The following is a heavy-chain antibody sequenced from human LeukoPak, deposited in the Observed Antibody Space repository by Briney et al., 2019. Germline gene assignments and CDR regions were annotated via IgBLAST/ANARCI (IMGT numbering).Heavy chain of an antibody. Sequence: GGSLRLSCAASGFTLSIYWMSWVRQAPGKGLEWVANIKQDGSEKYYVDSVKGRFTISRDNSKNTLYLQMNSLRAEDTAVYYCARVKRRITMISYAFDIWGQGTMVTVSS. J-gene: IGHJ3*02. CDR2: IKQDGSEK. CDR1: GFTLSIYW. CDR3: ARVKRRITMISYAFDI. V-gene: IGHV3-7*03. D-gene: IGHD3-22*01.